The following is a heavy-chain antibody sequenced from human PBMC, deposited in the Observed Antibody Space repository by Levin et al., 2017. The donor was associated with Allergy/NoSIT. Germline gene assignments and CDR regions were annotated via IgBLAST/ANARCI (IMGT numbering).Heavy chain of an antibody. D-gene: IGHD6-13*01. Sequence: GESLKISCAASGFTFSSYGMHWVRQAPGKGLEWVAVIWYDGSNKYYADSVKGRFTISRDNSKNTLYLQMNSLRAEDTAVYYCARCPPGQQLPLYFDYWGQGTLVTVSS. J-gene: IGHJ4*02. CDR2: IWYDGSNK. CDR1: GFTFSSYG. CDR3: ARCPPGQQLPLYFDY. V-gene: IGHV3-33*01.